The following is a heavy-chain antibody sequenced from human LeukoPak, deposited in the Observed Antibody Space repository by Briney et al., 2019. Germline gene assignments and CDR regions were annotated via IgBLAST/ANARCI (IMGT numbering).Heavy chain of an antibody. CDR1: GFTFSSYG. V-gene: IGHV3-30*18. CDR3: AKAQYSYVEGLDY. Sequence: GGSLRLSCAASGFTFSSYGMHWVRQAPGKGLEWVAVISYDGSNKYYADSVKGRFTISRDNSKNTLYLQMNSLRAEDTAVYYCAKAQYSYVEGLDYWGQGTLVTVSS. CDR2: ISYDGSNK. D-gene: IGHD5-18*01. J-gene: IGHJ4*02.